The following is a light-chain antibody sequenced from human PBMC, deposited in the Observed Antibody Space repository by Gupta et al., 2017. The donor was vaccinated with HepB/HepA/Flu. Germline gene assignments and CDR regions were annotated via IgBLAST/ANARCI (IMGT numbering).Light chain of an antibody. CDR1: SSNVGRNN. CDR3: AAWDTSLNVVV. CDR2: YND. J-gene: IGLJ2*01. V-gene: IGLV1-44*01. Sequence: QSLPTQSTSVSVTPGPRVTISCSGTSSNVGRNNVNWYQQLPATAPKLLIYYNDERPSGVPDRISGSKSGTSASLAISGLQSEDEADYYCAAWDTSLNVVVFGGGTKLTVL.